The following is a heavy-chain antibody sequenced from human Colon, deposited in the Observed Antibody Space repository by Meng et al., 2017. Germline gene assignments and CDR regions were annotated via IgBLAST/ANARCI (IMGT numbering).Heavy chain of an antibody. CDR2: IYYTGNT. D-gene: IGHD2-21*02. V-gene: IGHV4-61*08. J-gene: IGHJ5*02. CDR3: VRVNGDFDEAWFDP. CDR1: GATVSSGDYY. Sequence: VQQQESGPGLVRPSETLSLTCTVSGATVSSGDYYWSWIRQPPGKGLEWLGYIYYTGNTNYNPSLKNRVTISLDTSNNQFSLKLTSMTAADAAIYYCVRVNGDFDEAWFDPWGQGTLVTVSS.